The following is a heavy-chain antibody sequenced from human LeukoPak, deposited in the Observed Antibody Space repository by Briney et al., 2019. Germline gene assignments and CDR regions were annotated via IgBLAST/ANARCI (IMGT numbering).Heavy chain of an antibody. CDR2: INPNSGGT. J-gene: IGHJ5*02. Sequence: ASVKVSCKASGYTFTGYYMHWVRQAPGQGLEWMGWINPNSGGTNYAQKFQGRVTMTRDTSISTAYMELSRLRSDDTAVYYCARCYLRADTAISRGFDPWGQGTLVTVSS. V-gene: IGHV1-2*02. CDR1: GYTFTGYY. CDR3: ARCYLRADTAISRGFDP. D-gene: IGHD5-18*01.